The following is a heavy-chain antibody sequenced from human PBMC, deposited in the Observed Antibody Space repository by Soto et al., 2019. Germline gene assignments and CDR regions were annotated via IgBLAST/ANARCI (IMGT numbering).Heavy chain of an antibody. CDR2: ISYSGTT. D-gene: IGHD4-17*01. CDR1: GGSISSGNYY. V-gene: IGHV4-30-4*01. Sequence: QVQLQESGPGLVKPSQTLSLTCTVSGGSISSGNYYWSWIRQPPGKGLEWIGFISYSGTTHYSASLMSRVSISVDTSKKQFSMDLSSVTAADTAVYYCATMGTPVTGLYYFDYWGQGTLVTVSS. J-gene: IGHJ4*02. CDR3: ATMGTPVTGLYYFDY.